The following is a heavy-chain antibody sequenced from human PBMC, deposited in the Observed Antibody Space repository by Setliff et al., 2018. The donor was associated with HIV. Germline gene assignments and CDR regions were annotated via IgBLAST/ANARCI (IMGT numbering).Heavy chain of an antibody. J-gene: IGHJ5*02. CDR3: ARGPEEGDCSGGSCYGNFDP. CDR2: IIPILGVA. Sequence: SVKVSCKASGGTLNTYVISWLRRAPDQGLAWMGGIIPILGVANYAQKFKGRLTITADKSTNTAYMELSSLKSDDTAVYYCARGPEEGDCSGGSCYGNFDPWGQGALVTVSS. V-gene: IGHV1-69*10. CDR1: GGTLNTYV. D-gene: IGHD2-15*01.